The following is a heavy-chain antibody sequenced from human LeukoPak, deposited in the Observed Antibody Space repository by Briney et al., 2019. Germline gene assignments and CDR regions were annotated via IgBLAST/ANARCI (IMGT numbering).Heavy chain of an antibody. CDR2: IYYSGST. J-gene: IGHJ5*02. V-gene: IGHV4-59*08. D-gene: IGHD4-23*01. Sequence: SETLSLTCTVSGGSISSYYWSWIRQPPGKGLEWIGYIYYSGSTNYNPSLKSPVTISVDTSKNQLSLKLSSVTAADTAVYSCARSTGVYYWFDPWGQGTLVTVSS. CDR3: ARSTGVYYWFDP. CDR1: GGSISSYY.